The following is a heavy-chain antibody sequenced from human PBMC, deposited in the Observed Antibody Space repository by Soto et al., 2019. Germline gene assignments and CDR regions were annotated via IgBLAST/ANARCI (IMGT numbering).Heavy chain of an antibody. D-gene: IGHD3-22*01. V-gene: IGHV3-15*07. Sequence: GGSLRLSCAASGFTFSNAWMNWVRQAPGKGLEWVGRIKSKTDGGTTDYAAPVKGRFTISRDDSKNTLYLQMNSLKTEDTAVYYCTTVLYYDSSGYYGRAEYFQHWGQGTLVTVSS. CDR1: GFTFSNAW. CDR3: TTVLYYDSSGYYGRAEYFQH. J-gene: IGHJ1*01. CDR2: IKSKTDGGTT.